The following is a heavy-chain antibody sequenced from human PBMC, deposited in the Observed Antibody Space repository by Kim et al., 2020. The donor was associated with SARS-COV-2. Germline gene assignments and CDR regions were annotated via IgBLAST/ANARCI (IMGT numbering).Heavy chain of an antibody. D-gene: IGHD3-10*01. CDR1: GYTFTSYA. V-gene: IGHV7-4-1*02. Sequence: ASVKVSCKASGYTFTSYAMNWVRQAPGQGLEWMGWINTNTGNPTYAQGFTGRFVFSLDTSVSTAYLQISSLKAEDTAVYYCARPLKRLWFGELPSGDYGMDVWGQGTTVTVSS. CDR3: ARPLKRLWFGELPSGDYGMDV. CDR2: INTNTGNP. J-gene: IGHJ6*02.